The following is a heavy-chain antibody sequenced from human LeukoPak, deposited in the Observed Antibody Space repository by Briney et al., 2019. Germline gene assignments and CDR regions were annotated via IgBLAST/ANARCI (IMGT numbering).Heavy chain of an antibody. J-gene: IGHJ5*02. CDR2: IYDSGST. CDR3: ARHYGP. CDR1: GGSFSDYY. V-gene: IGHV4-34*01. D-gene: IGHD3-16*01. Sequence: SETLSLTCAVYGGSFSDYYWTWIRQPPGKGLEWIGSIYDSGSTYYNPSLKSRVTISVDTSKNQFSLKLNSVTAADTAVYYCARHYGPWGQGTLVTVSS.